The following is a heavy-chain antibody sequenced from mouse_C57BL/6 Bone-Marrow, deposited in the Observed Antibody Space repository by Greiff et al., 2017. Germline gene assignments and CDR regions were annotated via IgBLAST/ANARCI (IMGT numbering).Heavy chain of an antibody. CDR1: GFTFSDYG. CDR2: ISSGSSTI. J-gene: IGHJ4*01. V-gene: IGHV5-17*01. Sequence: EVKVVESGGGLVKPGGSLKLSCAASGFTFSDYGMHWVRQAPEKGLEWVAYISSGSSTIYYADTVKGRFTISRDNAKNTLFLQMTSLRSEDTAMYYCARSLHWDQGTSVTVSS. CDR3: ARSLH.